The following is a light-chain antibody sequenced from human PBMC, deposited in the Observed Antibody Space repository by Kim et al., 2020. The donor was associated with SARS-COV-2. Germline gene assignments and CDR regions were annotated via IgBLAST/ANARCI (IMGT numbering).Light chain of an antibody. CDR2: WAS. CDR1: QSLLYASNNKNY. CDR3: QQYYAAPYT. V-gene: IGKV4-1*01. Sequence: DIVMTQSPDSLAVSLGGRATIDCKSTQSLLYASNNKNYLAWYQQRPGQPPKLLFYWASTRESGIPDRFSGSGSGTDFTLTISNLQAEDVAVYYCQQYYAAPYTFGQGTKLEIK. J-gene: IGKJ2*01.